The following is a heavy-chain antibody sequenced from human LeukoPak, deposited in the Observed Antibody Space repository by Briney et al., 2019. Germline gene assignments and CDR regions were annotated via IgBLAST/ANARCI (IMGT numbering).Heavy chain of an antibody. CDR3: APPPYYYEANGYSVA. J-gene: IGHJ5*02. CDR2: IYYSGST. D-gene: IGHD3-22*01. V-gene: IGHV4-39*07. CDR1: GGSISSSGYY. Sequence: SETLSLTCTVSGGSISSSGYYWAWIRQPPGQGLEWIGSIYYSGSTYYNPSLKSRVTISVDTYKNEFSLNPSSVTAADTAVYCCAPPPYYYEANGYSVAWRQATMVT.